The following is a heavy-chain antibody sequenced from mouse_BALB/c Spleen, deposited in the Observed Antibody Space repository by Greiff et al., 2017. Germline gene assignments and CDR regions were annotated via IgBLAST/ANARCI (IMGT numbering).Heavy chain of an antibody. CDR3: VRQQVYYYGTGAMDY. CDR1: GFTFNTYA. CDR2: IRSKSNNYAT. J-gene: IGHJ4*01. D-gene: IGHD1-1*01. Sequence: EVMLVESGGGLVQPKGSLKLSCAASGFTFNTYAMNWVRQAPGKGLEWVARIRSKSNNYATYYADSVKDRFTISRDDSQSMLYLQMNNLKTEDTAMYYCVRQQVYYYGTGAMDYWGQGTSVTVSS. V-gene: IGHV10-1*02.